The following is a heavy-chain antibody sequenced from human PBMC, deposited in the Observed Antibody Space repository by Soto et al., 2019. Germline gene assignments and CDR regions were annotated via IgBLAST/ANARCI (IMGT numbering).Heavy chain of an antibody. CDR3: ARNSGSYRSRGDAFDI. Sequence: KASETLSLTCTVSGGSVSSGSYYWSWIRQPPGKGLEWIGYIYYSGSTNYNPSLKSRVTISVDTSKNQFSLKLSSVTAADTAVYYCARNSGSYRSRGDAFDIWGQGTMVTVSS. J-gene: IGHJ3*02. CDR1: GGSVSSGSYY. V-gene: IGHV4-61*01. D-gene: IGHD1-26*01. CDR2: IYYSGST.